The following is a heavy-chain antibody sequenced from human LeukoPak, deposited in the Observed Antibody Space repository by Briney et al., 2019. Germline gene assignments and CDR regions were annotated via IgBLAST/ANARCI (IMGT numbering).Heavy chain of an antibody. CDR1: GGSFSGYY. CDR2: INHSGST. CDR3: ARGPGSSWEFDY. Sequence: SETLSLTCAVYGGSFSGYYWSWIRQPPGKGLEWIGEINHSGSTNYNPSLKSRVTISVDTSKNQFSLKLSSVTAADTAVYYCARGPGSSWEFDYWGQGTLVTVSS. D-gene: IGHD6-13*01. J-gene: IGHJ4*02. V-gene: IGHV4-34*01.